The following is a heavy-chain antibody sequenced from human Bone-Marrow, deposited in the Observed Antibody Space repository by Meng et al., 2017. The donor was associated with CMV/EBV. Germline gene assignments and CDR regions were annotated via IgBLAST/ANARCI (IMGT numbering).Heavy chain of an antibody. V-gene: IGHV1-69*05. CDR1: GYTFTSYY. D-gene: IGHD2-2*01. J-gene: IGHJ6*02. Sequence: SVKVSCKASGYTFTSYYMHWVRQAPGQGLEWMGGIIPIFGTANYAQKFQGRVTITTDESKSTAYMELRSLRSEDTAVDYCAIKPVGVPAARFYYYYGMDVWGQGTTVTVSS. CDR3: AIKPVGVPAARFYYYYGMDV. CDR2: IIPIFGTA.